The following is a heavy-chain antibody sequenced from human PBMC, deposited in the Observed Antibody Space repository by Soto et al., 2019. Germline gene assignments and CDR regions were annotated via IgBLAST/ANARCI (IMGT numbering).Heavy chain of an antibody. CDR2: IVVGSGNT. Sequence: SVKVSCKASGFTFTSSAVQWVRQARGQRLEWIGWIVVGSGNTNYAQKFQERVTNTRDMSTSTAYMELSSLRSEDTAVYYCAAAGVWELRLSFRFDPWGQGTLVTVSS. D-gene: IGHD1-26*01. CDR3: AAAGVWELRLSFRFDP. V-gene: IGHV1-58*01. J-gene: IGHJ5*02. CDR1: GFTFTSSA.